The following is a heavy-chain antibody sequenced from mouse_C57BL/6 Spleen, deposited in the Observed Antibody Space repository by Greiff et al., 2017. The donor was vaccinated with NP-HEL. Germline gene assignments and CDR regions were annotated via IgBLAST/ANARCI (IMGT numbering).Heavy chain of an antibody. CDR1: GYSFTDYN. CDR2: INPNYGTT. V-gene: IGHV1-39*01. Sequence: EVKLQQSGPELVKPGASVKISCKASGYSFTDYNMNWVKQSNGKSLEWIGVINPNYGTTSYNQKFKGKATLTVDQSPSTAYMQLNSLTSEDSAVYYCARGDYYGSSYDAMDYWGQGTSVTVSS. CDR3: ARGDYYGSSYDAMDY. D-gene: IGHD1-1*01. J-gene: IGHJ4*01.